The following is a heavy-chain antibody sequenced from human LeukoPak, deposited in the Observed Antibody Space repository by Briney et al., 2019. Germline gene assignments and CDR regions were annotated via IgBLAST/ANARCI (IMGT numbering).Heavy chain of an antibody. V-gene: IGHV3-66*01. CDR3: ARSYGSGSYYNVLGY. J-gene: IGHJ4*02. CDR2: IYSGHNT. CDR1: EFIVSSNY. Sequence: PGGSLRLSCAASEFIVSSNYMSWVRQAPGKGLEWVSVIYSGHNTYYADSVKGRFTISRDNSKNTLYLQMNSLRAEDTAVYYCARSYGSGSYYNVLGYWGQGTLVTVSS. D-gene: IGHD3-10*01.